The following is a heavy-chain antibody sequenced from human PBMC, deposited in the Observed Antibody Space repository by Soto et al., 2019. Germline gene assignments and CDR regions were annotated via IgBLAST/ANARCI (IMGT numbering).Heavy chain of an antibody. CDR2: ISGSGGSI. Sequence: GGSLRLSCAASGFTFDDYAMHWVRQAPGKGLEWVSAISGSGGSICYADSVKGRFTISRDNSKNTLYLQMNSLRAEDTAVYYCAKKTTTHAFDWGQGTLVTVSS. J-gene: IGHJ4*02. CDR3: AKKTTTHAFD. D-gene: IGHD3-16*01. V-gene: IGHV3-23*01. CDR1: GFTFDDYA.